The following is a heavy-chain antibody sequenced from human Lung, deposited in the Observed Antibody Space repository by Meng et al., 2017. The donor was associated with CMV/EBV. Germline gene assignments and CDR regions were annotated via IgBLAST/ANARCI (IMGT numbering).Heavy chain of an antibody. V-gene: IGHV3-15*01. J-gene: IGHJ4*02. Sequence: GESXKISCAPSVFIFSSAWMSWVRQAPGKGLEWVGRIRSKTNGGTTDYAAPVKGRLTISRDDSRSTLYLQMNSLKTEDTAVYYCTTDAYGVVVPFDYWGQGTLVTGAS. CDR3: TTDAYGVVVPFDY. CDR1: VFIFSSAW. D-gene: IGHD3-3*01. CDR2: IRSKTNGGTT.